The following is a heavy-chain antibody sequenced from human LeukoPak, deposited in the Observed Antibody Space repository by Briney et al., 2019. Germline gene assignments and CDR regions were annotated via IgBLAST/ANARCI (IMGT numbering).Heavy chain of an antibody. CDR3: ARAQNYGSGSPLYYYYYRDV. CDR1: RGTFSSYA. D-gene: IGHD3-10*01. V-gene: IGHV1-69*06. J-gene: IGHJ6*03. CDR2: IIPIFGTA. Sequence: SVKVSCKPSRGTFSSYAISWVRQAPGEGLEWMGGIIPIFGTANYAQKFQGRVTITADKSTSTAYMELSSLRTEDTAVYYCARAQNYGSGSPLYYYYYRDVWGKGTTVTVSS.